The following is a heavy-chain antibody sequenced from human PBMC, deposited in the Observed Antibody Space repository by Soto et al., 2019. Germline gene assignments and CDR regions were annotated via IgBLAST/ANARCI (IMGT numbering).Heavy chain of an antibody. J-gene: IGHJ6*02. Sequence: LRLSCAASGFVFADYGVHWVRQAPGKGLEWVAVISFDGTNKFYADSVKGRFTISRDNSNNTLYLQMSSLRTEDTAVYYCAKDTLYPVVSYFYYGLDVWGQGTTVTVSS. CDR1: GFVFADYG. CDR2: ISFDGTNK. CDR3: AKDTLYPVVSYFYYGLDV. V-gene: IGHV3-30*18. D-gene: IGHD2-8*01.